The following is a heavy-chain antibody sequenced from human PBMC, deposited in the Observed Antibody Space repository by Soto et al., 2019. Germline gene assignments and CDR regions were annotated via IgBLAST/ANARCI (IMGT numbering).Heavy chain of an antibody. D-gene: IGHD6-6*01. CDR1: SGSSSGYY. V-gene: IGHV4-34*01. J-gene: IGHJ4*02. CDR2: ISQSGDT. Sequence: SETLSLTCSIYSGSSSGYYWSWIRQPPGKGLEWIGEISQSGDTNYSPSLKSRVSISIDTSKKQFSLNLASVSAADTAVYYCARAPKVSGSSQTRPDFWGQGTLVTVSS. CDR3: ARAPKVSGSSQTRPDF.